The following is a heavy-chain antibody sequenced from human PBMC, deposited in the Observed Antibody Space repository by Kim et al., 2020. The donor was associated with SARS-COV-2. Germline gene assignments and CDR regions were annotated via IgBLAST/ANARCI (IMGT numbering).Heavy chain of an antibody. V-gene: IGHV3-53*01. CDR3: ARRAGSSWYAY. Sequence: GGSLRLSCAASGFTVSSNYMSWVRQAPGKGLEWVSVIYSGGSTYYADSVKGRFTISRDNSKNTLYLQMNSLRAEDTAVYYCARRAGSSWYAYWGQGTLVTVSS. CDR1: GFTVSSNY. D-gene: IGHD6-13*01. J-gene: IGHJ4*02. CDR2: IYSGGST.